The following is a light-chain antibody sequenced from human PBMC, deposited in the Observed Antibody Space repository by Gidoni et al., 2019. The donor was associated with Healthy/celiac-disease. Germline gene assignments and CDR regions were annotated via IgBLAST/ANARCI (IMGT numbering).Light chain of an antibody. CDR3: QQRSNWPRT. CDR2: DAS. V-gene: IGKV3-11*01. CDR1: QSVSSY. Sequence: EIVLTQSPAPLSLSPGERATLSCRASQSVSSYLAWYQQKPGQAPRLLISDASNRATGIPARFSGSGSGTDFTLTISSLEPKDFAVYYCQQRSNWPRTFGQGTKVEIK. J-gene: IGKJ1*01.